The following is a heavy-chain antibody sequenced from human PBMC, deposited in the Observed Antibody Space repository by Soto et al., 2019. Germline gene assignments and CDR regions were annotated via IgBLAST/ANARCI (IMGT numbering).Heavy chain of an antibody. D-gene: IGHD1-26*01. CDR2: ISGSGGNA. CDR3: AKDGASGSYPPYYYFGMDV. CDR1: GFTFSSYA. Sequence: PXGSLRLSCAASGFTFSSYAMSGVRQAPGKGLEWVSTISGSGGNAYYADSVKGRFSISRDNSKNTLRLQMNSLRADDTAVYYCAKDGASGSYPPYYYFGMDVWGQGTTVTVSS. J-gene: IGHJ6*02. V-gene: IGHV3-23*01.